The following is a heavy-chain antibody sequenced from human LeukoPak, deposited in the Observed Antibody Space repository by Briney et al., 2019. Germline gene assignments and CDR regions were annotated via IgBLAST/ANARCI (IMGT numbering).Heavy chain of an antibody. V-gene: IGHV1-2*06. J-gene: IGHJ4*02. CDR3: ARTNYYDSNGHFDY. CDR2: INPDSGGT. D-gene: IGHD3-22*01. CDR1: GYTFTDYY. Sequence: ASVKVSCKASGYTFTDYYMHWVRQAPGQGLEWMGRINPDSGGTNYAQNFQGRVTMTRDTSISTAYMELNRLTSGDTAMYYCARTNYYDSNGHFDYWGQGTRVTVSS.